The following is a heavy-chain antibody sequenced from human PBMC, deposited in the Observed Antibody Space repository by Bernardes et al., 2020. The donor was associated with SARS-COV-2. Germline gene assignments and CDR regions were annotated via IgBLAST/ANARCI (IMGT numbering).Heavy chain of an antibody. CDR2: ISVSNGNT. D-gene: IGHD3-22*01. V-gene: IGHV1-18*04. CDR3: ARGLGAAYAYDNFDY. J-gene: IGHJ4*03. Sequence: ASVKVSCQASGYSFTSYGINWVRQAPGQGLEWMGWISVSNGNTNYAQKFQGRVSLTTDTSTSTAYMELRSLRSDETAVFYCARGLGAAYAYDNFDYWGHGTLVTVSS. CDR1: GYSFTSYG.